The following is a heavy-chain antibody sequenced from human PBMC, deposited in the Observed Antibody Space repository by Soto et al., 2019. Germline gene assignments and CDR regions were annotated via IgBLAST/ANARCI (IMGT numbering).Heavy chain of an antibody. CDR3: ASGTEVSPSWDV. Sequence: SETLSLTCTVSGGSISSGGYYWSWIRQHPGKGLEWIGYIYYSGSTYYNPSLKSRFTISVDTSKNQFSLKLSSVTAADTAVYYCASGTEVSPSWDVWGQGTPVTVSS. CDR2: IYYSGST. V-gene: IGHV4-31*03. J-gene: IGHJ6*02. D-gene: IGHD1-26*01. CDR1: GGSISSGGYY.